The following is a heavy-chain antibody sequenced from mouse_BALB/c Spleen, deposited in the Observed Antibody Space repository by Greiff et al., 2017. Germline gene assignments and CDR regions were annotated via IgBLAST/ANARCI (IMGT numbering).Heavy chain of an antibody. CDR1: GFTFSSYA. Sequence: EVQVVESGGGLVKPGGSLKLSCAASGFTFSSYAMSWVRQTPEKRLEWVASISSGGSTYYPDSVKGRFTISRDNARNILYLQMSSLRSEDTAMYYCAREELLRLRFAYWGQGTLVTVSA. V-gene: IGHV5-6-5*01. J-gene: IGHJ3*01. D-gene: IGHD1-2*01. CDR2: ISSGGST. CDR3: AREELLRLRFAY.